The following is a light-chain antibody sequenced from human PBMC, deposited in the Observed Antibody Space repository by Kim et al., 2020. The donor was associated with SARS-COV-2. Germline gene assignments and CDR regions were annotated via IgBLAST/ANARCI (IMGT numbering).Light chain of an antibody. V-gene: IGLV1-47*01. Sequence: QSVLTQPPSASGTPGQGVTISCSGSSSNIGSDYVYWHQQLPGTAPKLLIYRNNQRPSGVPDRFSGSKSGTSASLAISGLRSEDEAEYYCASWDDSLSAVVFGGGTQLTVL. CDR1: SSNIGSDY. CDR2: RNN. CDR3: ASWDDSLSAVV. J-gene: IGLJ2*01.